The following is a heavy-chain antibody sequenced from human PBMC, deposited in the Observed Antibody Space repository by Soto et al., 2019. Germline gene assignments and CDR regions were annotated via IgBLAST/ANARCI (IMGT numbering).Heavy chain of an antibody. Sequence: QVQLVESGGCVIQPGRSLRLSCAASGFTFSSYGMHWVRQAPGKGLEWVAVISYDGSNKYYADSVKGRFTISRDNSKNTLYLQMNSLRAEDTAVYYCAKSGYCSGGSCYSLDYWGQGTLVTVSS. J-gene: IGHJ4*02. D-gene: IGHD2-15*01. CDR1: GFTFSSYG. CDR3: AKSGYCSGGSCYSLDY. V-gene: IGHV3-30*18. CDR2: ISYDGSNK.